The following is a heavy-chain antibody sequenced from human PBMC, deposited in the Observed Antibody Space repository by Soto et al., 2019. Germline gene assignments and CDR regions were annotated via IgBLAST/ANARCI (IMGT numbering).Heavy chain of an antibody. CDR2: IWYDGSNK. J-gene: IGHJ6*02. D-gene: IGHD5-12*01. CDR1: GFTFSSYG. CDR3: ARDFFVATITPCGGMDV. Sequence: QVQLVESGGGVVQPGRSLRLSCAASGFTFSSYGMHWVRQAPGKGLEWVAVIWYDGSNKYYADSVKGRFTISRDNSKNALYLKMNSLRAEDTAVYYCARDFFVATITPCGGMDVWGQGTTVTVSS. V-gene: IGHV3-33*01.